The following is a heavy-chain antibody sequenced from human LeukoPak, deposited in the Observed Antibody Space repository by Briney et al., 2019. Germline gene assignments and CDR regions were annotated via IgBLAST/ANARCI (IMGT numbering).Heavy chain of an antibody. V-gene: IGHV3-66*01. Sequence: GGSLRLSCAASGFTVSSNYMSWVRQAPGKGLEWVSVIYSGGSTYYADSVKGRFTISRDNSKNTLYLQMNSLRAEDTAVYYCARVYDSSGYWGLTFDYWGQGTLVTVSS. D-gene: IGHD3-22*01. CDR2: IYSGGST. CDR1: GFTVSSNY. J-gene: IGHJ4*02. CDR3: ARVYDSSGYWGLTFDY.